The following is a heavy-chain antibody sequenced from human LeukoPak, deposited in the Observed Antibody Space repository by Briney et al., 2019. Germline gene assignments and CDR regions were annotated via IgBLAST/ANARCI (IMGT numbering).Heavy chain of an antibody. CDR1: GFTFSSYG. CDR3: PKPLLTPGN. J-gene: IGHJ4*02. D-gene: IGHD4-23*01. Sequence: GGSLRLSCAVSGFTFSSYGMSWVRQAPGKGLEWVSAISGSGASTYYADSVRGRFTVSRDNSRNALYLQLSRLRVDDTAFYYCPKPLLTPGNWGPGTLVTVSS. V-gene: IGHV3-23*01. CDR2: ISGSGAST.